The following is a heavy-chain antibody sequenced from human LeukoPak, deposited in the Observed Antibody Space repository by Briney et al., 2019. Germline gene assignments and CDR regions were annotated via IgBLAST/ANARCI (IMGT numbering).Heavy chain of an antibody. CDR3: ARLGVAGDPSSAEYFQH. Sequence: GASVKVSFKSSGYTFTSYGITWVRQAPGQGLDWMGWISLYNPKTNYAQKFQGRVTMTTDTSTSPAYMELMSLRSDATAVYYCARLGVAGDPSSAEYFQHWGQGTLVIVSS. J-gene: IGHJ1*01. D-gene: IGHD6-19*01. CDR2: ISLYNPKT. CDR1: GYTFTSYG. V-gene: IGHV1-18*01.